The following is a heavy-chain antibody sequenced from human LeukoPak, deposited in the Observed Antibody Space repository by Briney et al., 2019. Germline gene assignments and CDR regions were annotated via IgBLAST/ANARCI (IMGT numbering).Heavy chain of an antibody. CDR2: IRFDGSSK. CDR3: AKVRVDTAMVDAFDI. Sequence: GGSLRLSCAASGLRFSNYGMHWVRQAPGKGLEWVAFIRFDGSSKYFADSVKGRFIISRDNFQNTLILQMNNLKVEDTVVYYCAKVRVDTAMVDAFDIWGQGTRVVVSS. J-gene: IGHJ3*02. CDR1: GLRFSNYG. D-gene: IGHD5-18*01. V-gene: IGHV3-30*02.